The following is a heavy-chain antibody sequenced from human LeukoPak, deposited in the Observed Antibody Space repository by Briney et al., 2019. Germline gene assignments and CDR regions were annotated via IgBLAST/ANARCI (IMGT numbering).Heavy chain of an antibody. J-gene: IGHJ3*02. CDR1: GYTFTSYG. CDR2: ISAYNGNT. V-gene: IGHV1-18*01. CDR3: ARDAFSGSYIAFEI. Sequence: ASVKVSCKASGYTFTSYGISWVRQAPGQGLEWMGWISAYNGNTNYAQKLQGRVTMTTDTSTSTAYMELRSLRSDDTAVYYCARDAFSGSYIAFEIWGQGTMVTVSS. D-gene: IGHD1-26*01.